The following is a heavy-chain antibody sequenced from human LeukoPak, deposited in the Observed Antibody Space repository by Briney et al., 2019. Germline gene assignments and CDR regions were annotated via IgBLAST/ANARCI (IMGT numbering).Heavy chain of an antibody. Sequence: PGGSLRLSCAASGFTFDDYAMHWVRHAPGKGLEWVSGISWNSGSIGYADSVKGRFTISRDNAKNSLYLQMNSLRAEDTALYYCARLGITMVRGVIDFDYWGQGTLVTVSS. D-gene: IGHD3-10*01. J-gene: IGHJ4*02. CDR3: ARLGITMVRGVIDFDY. CDR1: GFTFDDYA. CDR2: ISWNSGSI. V-gene: IGHV3-9*01.